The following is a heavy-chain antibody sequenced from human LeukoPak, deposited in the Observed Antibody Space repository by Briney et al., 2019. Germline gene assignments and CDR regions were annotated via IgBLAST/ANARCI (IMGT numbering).Heavy chain of an antibody. J-gene: IGHJ4*02. Sequence: GASVKVSCKASGLTLTPIYMHWARQAPGQGLEWMAVLYPGGDRAIYAQRFQGRLTLTRDTSTNTVYMEVSSLASEDTAVYYCASEVPRTSRFDHWGQGTLVTVSS. V-gene: IGHV1-46*01. CDR2: LYPGGDRA. CDR1: GLTLTPIY. D-gene: IGHD2-8*01. CDR3: ASEVPRTSRFDH.